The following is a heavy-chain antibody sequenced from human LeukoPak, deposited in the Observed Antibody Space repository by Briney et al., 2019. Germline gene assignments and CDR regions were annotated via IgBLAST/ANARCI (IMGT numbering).Heavy chain of an antibody. V-gene: IGHV1-69*05. CDR2: IIPIFGTA. CDR1: GGTFTSYA. Sequence: SVKVSCKASGGTFTSYAISWVRQAPGQGLEWMGGIIPIFGTANYAQKFQGRVTITTDESTSTAYMELSSLRSEDTAVYYCARGAGYYYYMDVWGKGTTVTVSS. CDR3: ARGAGYYYYMDV. J-gene: IGHJ6*03.